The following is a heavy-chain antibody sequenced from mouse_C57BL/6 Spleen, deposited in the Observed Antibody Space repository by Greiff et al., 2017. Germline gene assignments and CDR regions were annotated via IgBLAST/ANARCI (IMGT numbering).Heavy chain of an antibody. V-gene: IGHV1-55*01. Sequence: VQLQQPGAELVKPGASVKMSCKASGYTFTSYWITWVKQRPGQGLEWIGDIYPGSGSTNYNEKFKSKATLTVDTSSSTAYMQLSSLTSEYSAVYYCARSDYYGSRYFAYWGQGTTLTVSS. CDR2: IYPGSGST. J-gene: IGHJ2*01. D-gene: IGHD1-1*01. CDR3: ARSDYYGSRYFAY. CDR1: GYTFTSYW.